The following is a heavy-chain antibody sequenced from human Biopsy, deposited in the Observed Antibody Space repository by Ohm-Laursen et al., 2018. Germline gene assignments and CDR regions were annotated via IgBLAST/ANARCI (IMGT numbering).Heavy chain of an antibody. CDR3: ARGDYFDSNGYFWFDP. CDR2: IYDNGDT. CDR1: GGSINSGGHF. J-gene: IGHJ5*02. V-gene: IGHV4-31*01. D-gene: IGHD3-22*01. Sequence: SQTLSLTCSVPGGSINSGGHFWGWVRQSPGKGLEWIGYIYDNGDTYYNPSLMSLVSISADSSKNQAYLKLNSVTAADTAVYYCARGDYFDSNGYFWFDPWGQGTLVTVSS.